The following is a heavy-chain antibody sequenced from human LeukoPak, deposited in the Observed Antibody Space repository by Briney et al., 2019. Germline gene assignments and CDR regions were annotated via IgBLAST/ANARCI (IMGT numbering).Heavy chain of an antibody. J-gene: IGHJ4*02. D-gene: IGHD2-2*01. CDR1: GFTFDDYT. CDR2: ISWDGGST. CDR3: AKRGHCSSTSCYYQLDY. Sequence: GGSLRLSCAASGFTFDDYTMHWVRQAPGKGLEWVSLISWDGGSTYYADSVKGRFTISRDNSKNTLYLQMNSLRAEDTAVYYCAKRGHCSSTSCYYQLDYWGQGTLVTVSS. V-gene: IGHV3-43*01.